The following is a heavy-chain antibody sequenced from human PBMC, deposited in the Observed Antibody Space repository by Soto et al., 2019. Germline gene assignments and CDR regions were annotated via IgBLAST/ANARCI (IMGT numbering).Heavy chain of an antibody. CDR3: ARGRFLEWLFIYGMDV. Sequence: GASVKVSCKASGVTFSSYSISWARQAPGKGLEWMGRIIPILGTANYAQKFQGRVTITADESTSTAYMELSSLRSEDTAVYYCARGRFLEWLFIYGMDVWGQGTTVTVSS. V-gene: IGHV1-69*11. J-gene: IGHJ6*02. CDR1: GVTFSSYS. CDR2: IIPILGTA. D-gene: IGHD3-3*01.